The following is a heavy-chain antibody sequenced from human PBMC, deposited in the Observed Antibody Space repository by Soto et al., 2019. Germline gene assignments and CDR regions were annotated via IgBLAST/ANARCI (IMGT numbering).Heavy chain of an antibody. CDR2: INGNGRKT. CDR3: VKDLNFDFWTGYRYYAMEI. J-gene: IGHJ6*02. Sequence: EQLLESGGDLVQPGGSLKLSCAASGFTFSSYAMNWVRQAPGKGLEWVSSINGNGRKTSYADSVRGRFTISRDNSKKTLFLHVNSLRAEDTAVYYCVKDLNFDFWTGYRYYAMEIWGQWTTVTVS. CDR1: GFTFSSYA. D-gene: IGHD3-3*01. V-gene: IGHV3-23*01.